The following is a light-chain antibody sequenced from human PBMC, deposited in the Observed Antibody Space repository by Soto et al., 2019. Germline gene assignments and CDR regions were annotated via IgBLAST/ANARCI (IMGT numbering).Light chain of an antibody. CDR2: GAS. Sequence: EIVMTQSPATLSVSPGERATLFCRASQSVRSNFLAGYQQKPGQAPSLLIYGASIRATGNPARFSGSGSGTEFTLTINSLQSEDFAVYYCQQHSAWPLTFGGGTKVEIK. CDR1: QSVRSN. J-gene: IGKJ4*01. V-gene: IGKV3-15*01. CDR3: QQHSAWPLT.